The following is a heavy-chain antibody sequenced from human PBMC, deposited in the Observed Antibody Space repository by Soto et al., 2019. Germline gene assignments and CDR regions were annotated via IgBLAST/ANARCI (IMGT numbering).Heavy chain of an antibody. Sequence: GGSLRLPCAASGFTFSSYAMHWVRQAPGKGLEWAAVISSDGSNKYYADSVKGRFTISRDNSKNTLYLQMISLIAEDTAVDGCGRESRGYSYGPWGQGMLVTASS. CDR2: ISSDGSNK. CDR3: GRESRGYSYGP. CDR1: GFTFSSYA. J-gene: IGHJ5*02. D-gene: IGHD5-18*01. V-gene: IGHV3-30-3*01.